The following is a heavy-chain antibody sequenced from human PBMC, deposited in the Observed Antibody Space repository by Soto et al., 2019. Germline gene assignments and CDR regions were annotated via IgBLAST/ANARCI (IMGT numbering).Heavy chain of an antibody. CDR1: GYSFAGYW. CDR2: IDPGDPQT. CDR3: ARQIYDSDTGPNFQYYFDS. Sequence: PGESLKISRKGSGYSFAGYWITWVRQKPGKGLVGMGRIDPGDPQTYYSPSFRGHVTISATKSITTVFLQWSSLRASDTAMYYCARQIYDSDTGPNFQYYFDSWGQGTPVTVSS. J-gene: IGHJ4*02. V-gene: IGHV5-10-1*01. D-gene: IGHD3-22*01.